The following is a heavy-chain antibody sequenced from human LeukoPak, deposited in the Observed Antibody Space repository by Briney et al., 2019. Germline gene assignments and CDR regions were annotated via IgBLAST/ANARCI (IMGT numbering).Heavy chain of an antibody. CDR1: GYTFTSYD. CDR3: ARGRRFLEWLLAYYYYYMDV. J-gene: IGHJ6*03. Sequence: GASVKVSCKASGYTFTSYDINWVRRATGQGLEWMGWMNPNSGNTGYAQKFQGRVTMTRNTSISTAYMELSSLRSEDTAVYYCARGRRFLEWLLAYYYYYMDVWGKRTTVTVSS. CDR2: MNPNSGNT. D-gene: IGHD3-3*01. V-gene: IGHV1-8*01.